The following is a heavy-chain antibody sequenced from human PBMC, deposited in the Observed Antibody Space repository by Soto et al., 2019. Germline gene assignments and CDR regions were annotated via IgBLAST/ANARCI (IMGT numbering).Heavy chain of an antibody. Sequence: TLSLTCAVSGGSIDSGAYSLSWIRQPPGKGLEWIGYVSHSGTAYSIPSLNGRLTLSVDSSQTQFSLKLTSVTAADSAVYYCARIHWSQSSLDYWGRGILVTVSS. J-gene: IGHJ4*02. CDR2: VSHSGTA. D-gene: IGHD6-19*01. V-gene: IGHV4-30-2*01. CDR1: GGSIDSGAYS. CDR3: ARIHWSQSSLDY.